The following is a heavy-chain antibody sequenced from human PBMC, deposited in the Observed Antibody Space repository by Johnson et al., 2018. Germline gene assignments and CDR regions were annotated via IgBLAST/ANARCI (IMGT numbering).Heavy chain of an antibody. J-gene: IGHJ4*02. CDR3: AKGGYGSDWFIVY. CDR2: ISDDGSNK. CDR1: GFTFSSYG. V-gene: IGHV3-30*18. D-gene: IGHD3-9*01. Sequence: QVQLVQSGGGVVQPGRSLRLSCAASGFTFSSYGMHWVRQAPGKGLEWVAVISDDGSNKYSADSVKGRFTISRDNSKNTLYLQMNSLRPEDTAVYYCAKGGYGSDWFIVYWGQGTLVTVSS.